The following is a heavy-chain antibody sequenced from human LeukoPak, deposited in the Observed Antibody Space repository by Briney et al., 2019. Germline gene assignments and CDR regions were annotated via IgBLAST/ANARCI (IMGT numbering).Heavy chain of an antibody. CDR3: ARALPHRRLMDTTMEQHWFDP. Sequence: ASVKVSCKASGGTFSSYAISWVRQAPGQGLEWMGGTIPIFGTANYAQKFQGRVTITADKSTSTVYMEVSSPRSEDTAIYYCARALPHRRLMDTTMEQHWFDPWGQGTLVTVSS. J-gene: IGHJ5*02. CDR2: TIPIFGTA. D-gene: IGHD5-18*01. V-gene: IGHV1-69*06. CDR1: GGTFSSYA.